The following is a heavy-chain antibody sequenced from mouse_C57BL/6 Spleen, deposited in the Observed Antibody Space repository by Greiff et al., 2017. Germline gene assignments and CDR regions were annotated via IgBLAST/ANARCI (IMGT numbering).Heavy chain of an antibody. CDR3: ARKEDYDYENYYAMDY. D-gene: IGHD2-4*01. CDR2: IYPGDGDT. CDR1: GYAFSSYW. V-gene: IGHV1-80*01. Sequence: QVQLQQSGAELVKPGASVKISCKASGYAFSSYWMNWVKQRPGKGLEWIGQIYPGDGDTNYNGKFKGKATLTADKSSSTAYMQLSSLTSEDSAVYFCARKEDYDYENYYAMDYWGQGTSVTVSS. J-gene: IGHJ4*01.